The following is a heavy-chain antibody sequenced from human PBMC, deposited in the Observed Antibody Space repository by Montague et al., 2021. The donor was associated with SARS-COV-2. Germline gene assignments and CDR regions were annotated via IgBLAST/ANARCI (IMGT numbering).Heavy chain of an antibody. CDR1: GGSVTSGVCN. CDR3: ATEMPAYDVFDI. CDR2: IYNTGRS. J-gene: IGHJ3*02. D-gene: IGHD2-2*01. Sequence: SETLSLTCTVSGGSVTSGVCNWTWIRQPPGKGLEWIGYIYNTGRSNYXPSLKSRVTISMDTSKNQFSLKADSVSAADTAVYYCATEMPAYDVFDIWGQGTMVTVSS. V-gene: IGHV4-61*08.